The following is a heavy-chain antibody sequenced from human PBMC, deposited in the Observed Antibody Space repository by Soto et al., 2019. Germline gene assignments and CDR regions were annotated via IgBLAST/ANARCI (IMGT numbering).Heavy chain of an antibody. J-gene: IGHJ6*02. CDR2: INGNGRKT. CDR1: GFTFSSYA. CDR3: VKDLNFDFWTGYRYYAMEI. Sequence: EEQLLESGGDLVQPGGSLKLSCAASGFTFSSYAMNWVRQAPGKGLEWVSSINGNGRKTSYADSVRGRFTISRDNSKKTLFLPVNSLRAEDTAVYYCVKDLNFDFWTGYRYYAMEIWGQETTVTVS. D-gene: IGHD3-3*01. V-gene: IGHV3-23*01.